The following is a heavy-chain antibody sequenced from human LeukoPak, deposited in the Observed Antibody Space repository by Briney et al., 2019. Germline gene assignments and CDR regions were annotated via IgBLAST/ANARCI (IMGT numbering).Heavy chain of an antibody. Sequence: ASVKVSCKASGGTFNSYAITWVRQAPGQGLEWMGGIVPMFGTTNYGQKFQGRLTITADASTSTAYMELSSLRSEDTAVYYCARESTYYYDSSGYYDYWGQGTLVTVSS. CDR3: ARESTYYYDSSGYYDY. CDR1: GGTFNSYA. D-gene: IGHD3-22*01. J-gene: IGHJ4*02. V-gene: IGHV1-69*13. CDR2: IVPMFGTT.